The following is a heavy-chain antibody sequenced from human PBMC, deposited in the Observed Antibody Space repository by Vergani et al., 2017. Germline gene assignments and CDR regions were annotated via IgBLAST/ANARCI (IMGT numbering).Heavy chain of an antibody. CDR3: ASQLVRNNWFDP. D-gene: IGHD6-6*01. Sequence: QVQLVQSGAEVKKPGASVKVSCQASGYTFTGYYMHWVRQAPGQGLEWMGIINPSGGSTSYAQKFQGRVTMTRDTSTSTVYMELSSLRSEDTAVYYCASQLVRNNWFDPWGQGTLVTVSS. CDR2: INPSGGST. V-gene: IGHV1-46*03. CDR1: GYTFTGYY. J-gene: IGHJ5*02.